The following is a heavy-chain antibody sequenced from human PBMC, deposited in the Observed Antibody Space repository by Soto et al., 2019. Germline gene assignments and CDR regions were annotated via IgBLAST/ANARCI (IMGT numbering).Heavy chain of an antibody. CDR1: GFTFGDYA. D-gene: IGHD2-21*02. J-gene: IGHJ3*02. V-gene: IGHV3-9*01. CDR2: ISWNSGTI. Sequence: PGGSLRLSCVVSGFTFGDYAMHWVRQAPGKGLEWVSIISWNSGTIGYVDCVKGRFTISRDNAKNSLYLQMNSLRSEDTALYYCVRDLRPNYCGGGDCYSEAFDIWGQGTMVTVSS. CDR3: VRDLRPNYCGGGDCYSEAFDI.